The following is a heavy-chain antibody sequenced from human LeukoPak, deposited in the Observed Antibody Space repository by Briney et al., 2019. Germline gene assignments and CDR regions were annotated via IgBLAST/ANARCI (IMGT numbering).Heavy chain of an antibody. D-gene: IGHD3-16*01. CDR3: ARGPEGGGI. CDR1: GGTFSSYA. Sequence: ASVKVSCKASGGTFSSYAISWVRQAPGQGLEWMGRIIPILGIANYAQKFQGRVTITADKSTSTAYMELSSLGSEDTAVYYCARGPEGGGIWGQGTLVTVSS. V-gene: IGHV1-69*04. CDR2: IIPILGIA. J-gene: IGHJ4*02.